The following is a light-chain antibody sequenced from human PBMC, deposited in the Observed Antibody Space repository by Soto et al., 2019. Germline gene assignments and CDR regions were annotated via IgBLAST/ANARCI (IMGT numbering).Light chain of an antibody. CDR3: QQYFSYPYT. J-gene: IGKJ2*01. CDR2: AAA. Sequence: AIRTTQSPSSFSASTGDRVTITCRASQDISSYLAWYQQKVGKAPKLLIYAAATLQRGAPSRFSGSGSGTDFTLTISRLQSEDFATYYCQQYFSYPYTFGQGTKLEI. CDR1: QDISSY. V-gene: IGKV1-8*01.